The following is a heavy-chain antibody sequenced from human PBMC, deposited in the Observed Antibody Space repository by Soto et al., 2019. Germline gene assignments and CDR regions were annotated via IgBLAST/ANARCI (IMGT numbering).Heavy chain of an antibody. Sequence: EVQLVESGGGLVQPGGSLRLSCAASGFTFSDHYMDWVRQAPGKGLEWVGRSRNKANSYTTEYAASVKGRFTISRDDSKNSLYLQMNSLKTEDTAVYYCARSFWIFGVVKDFDYWGQGTLVTVSS. CDR2: SRNKANSYTT. V-gene: IGHV3-72*01. CDR1: GFTFSDHY. D-gene: IGHD3-3*01. J-gene: IGHJ4*02. CDR3: ARSFWIFGVVKDFDY.